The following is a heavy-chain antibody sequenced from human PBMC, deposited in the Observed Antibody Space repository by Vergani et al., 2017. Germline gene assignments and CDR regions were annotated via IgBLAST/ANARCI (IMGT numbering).Heavy chain of an antibody. V-gene: IGHV4-59*01. CDR2: IYYSGST. CDR1: GGPISNYY. Sequence: QVQLQESGPGLVKPSETLSLTCTVSGGPISNYYWSWIRQPPGKGLEWIGYIYYSGSTNYNPSLKSRVTISVDTSKNQFSLKLSSVTAADTAVYYCARGVDYYGSGSYDVFDYWGQGTLVTVSS. D-gene: IGHD3-10*01. J-gene: IGHJ4*02. CDR3: ARGVDYYGSGSYDVFDY.